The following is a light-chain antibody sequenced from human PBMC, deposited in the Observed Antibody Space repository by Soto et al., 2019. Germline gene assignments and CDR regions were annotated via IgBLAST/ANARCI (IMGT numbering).Light chain of an antibody. V-gene: IGKV3-20*01. CDR1: QGVTPAY. CDR2: GAS. J-gene: IGKJ3*01. Sequence: DIVVTQSPDSLAVSPGERATLSCRASQGVTPAYLAWYQHKPGQAPRLLIYGASNRATGIPDRFSGSGSGTDFTLTISRLEPEDFAVYSCQQYGGSPLFTFGPGTRVDFK. CDR3: QQYGGSPLFT.